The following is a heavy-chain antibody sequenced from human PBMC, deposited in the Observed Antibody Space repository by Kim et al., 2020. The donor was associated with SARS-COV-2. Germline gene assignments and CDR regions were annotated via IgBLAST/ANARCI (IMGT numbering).Heavy chain of an antibody. CDR2: IYYSGST. CDR1: GASAGSSTSY. V-gene: IGHV4-31*03. CDR3: ARGVRGSAVNYGMDV. J-gene: IGHJ6*02. D-gene: IGHD4-17*01. Sequence: SETLSLTCTVSGASAGSSTSYWGWVRQHPGEGLEWIGYIYYSGSTSYNPSLKSRATISVDISKNQFSLELTAVTVADTAVYYCARGVRGSAVNYGMDVWGQRTTVMVSS.